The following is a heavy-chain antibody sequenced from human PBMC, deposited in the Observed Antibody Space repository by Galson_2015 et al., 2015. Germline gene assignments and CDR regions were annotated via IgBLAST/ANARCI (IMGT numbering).Heavy chain of an antibody. CDR2: IYYSGST. V-gene: IGHV4-39*01. CDR3: ARRISVVVVAADWYFEL. Sequence: SEPLSLTCAVSGGSISSSNWWSWVRQPPGKGLEWIGSIYYSGSTYYNPSLKSRVTISVDTSKNQFSLKLSSVTAADTAVYYCARRISVVVVAADWYFELWGRGTLVTVSS. J-gene: IGHJ2*01. D-gene: IGHD2-15*01. CDR1: GGSISSSNW.